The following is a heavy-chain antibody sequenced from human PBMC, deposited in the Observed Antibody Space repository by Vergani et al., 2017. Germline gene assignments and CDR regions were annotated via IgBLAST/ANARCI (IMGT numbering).Heavy chain of an antibody. CDR3: ASAYDYIWGSYHDAFDI. J-gene: IGHJ3*02. CDR1: GYTFTGYY. Sequence: VQLVQSGAEVKKPGASVKVSCKASGYTFTGYYMHWVRQAPGQGLEWMGWINPNSGGTNYAQKFQGRVTMTRDTSISTAYMELSRLRSDDTAVYYCASAYDYIWGSYHDAFDIWGQGTMVTVSS. CDR2: INPNSGGT. D-gene: IGHD3-16*01. V-gene: IGHV1-2*02.